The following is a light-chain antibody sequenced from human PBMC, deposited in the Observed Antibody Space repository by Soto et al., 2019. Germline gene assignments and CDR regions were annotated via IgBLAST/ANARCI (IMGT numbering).Light chain of an antibody. Sequence: QSALTQPAYVAGFPGQSITISCTGASSDVGNYNYVSWYQQHPGKAPKLIIYDVSNRPSGVSNRFSGSKSGNTASLTISGLQAEDEADYYCSSYTSSTTLYVFGTGTKVTVL. CDR1: SSDVGNYNY. CDR3: SSYTSSTTLYV. V-gene: IGLV2-14*03. J-gene: IGLJ1*01. CDR2: DVS.